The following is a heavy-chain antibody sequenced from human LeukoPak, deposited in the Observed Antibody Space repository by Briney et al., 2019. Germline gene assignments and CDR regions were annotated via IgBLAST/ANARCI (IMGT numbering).Heavy chain of an antibody. CDR3: AKEGVIMPYYYYYYYMDV. D-gene: IGHD3-3*01. CDR2: IRYDGSNK. J-gene: IGHJ6*03. CDR1: GFTFSDYG. V-gene: IGHV3-30*02. Sequence: PGGSLRLSCAASGFTFSDYGMHWVRQAPGKGLEWVAFIRYDGSNKYYADSVKGRFTISRDNSKNTLYLQMNSLRAEDTAVYYCAKEGVIMPYYYYYYYMDVWGKGTTVTISS.